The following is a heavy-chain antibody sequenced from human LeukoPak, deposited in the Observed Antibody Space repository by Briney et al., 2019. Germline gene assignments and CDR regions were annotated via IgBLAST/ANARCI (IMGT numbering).Heavy chain of an antibody. CDR3: AKLWRGSHPRYFDH. CDR2: ITDSGGTT. D-gene: IGHD1-26*01. J-gene: IGHJ4*02. CDR1: GFTFSSYA. Sequence: PGGSLRLSCAASGFTFSSYAMSWVRQAPGKGLEWVSTITDSGGTTFYADSVRGRFTISRDNFKDTVYLQMNSLRAKDTAVYYCAKLWRGSHPRYFDHWGQGTLVTVSS. V-gene: IGHV3-23*01.